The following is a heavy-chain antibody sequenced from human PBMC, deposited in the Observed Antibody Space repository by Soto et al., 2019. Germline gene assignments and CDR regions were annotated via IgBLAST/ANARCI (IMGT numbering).Heavy chain of an antibody. CDR3: ARADSSGWYSSVGAFDI. J-gene: IGHJ3*02. D-gene: IGHD6-19*01. V-gene: IGHV4-39*01. Sequence: SETLSLTCTVSGCSISSSSYYWGWIRQPPGKGLEWIGSIYYSGSTYYNPSLKSRVTISVDTSKNQFSLKLSSVTAADTAVYYCARADSSGWYSSVGAFDIWGQGTMVTVSS. CDR2: IYYSGST. CDR1: GCSISSSSYY.